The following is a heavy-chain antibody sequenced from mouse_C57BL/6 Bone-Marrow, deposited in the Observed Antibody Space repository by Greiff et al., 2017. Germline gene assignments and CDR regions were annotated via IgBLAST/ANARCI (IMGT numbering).Heavy chain of an antibody. CDR2: ISGGGGNT. CDR1: GFTFSSYT. Sequence: EVQVVQSGGGLVKPGGSLKLSCAASGFTFSSYTMPWVRQTPEKRLQWVAAISGGGGNTYYPDSVKGRFTISRDNDKNTLYLQMSSLRSEDTALYYYSRQIATVLATKYFDVWGTGTTVTVSS. CDR3: SRQIATVLATKYFDV. J-gene: IGHJ1*03. D-gene: IGHD1-1*01. V-gene: IGHV5-9*01.